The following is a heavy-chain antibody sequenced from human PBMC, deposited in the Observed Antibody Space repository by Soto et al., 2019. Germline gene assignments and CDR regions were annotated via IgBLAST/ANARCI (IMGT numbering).Heavy chain of an antibody. J-gene: IGHJ6*02. CDR1: GFTFSSYG. Sequence: PGGSLRLSCAASGFTFSSYGMHWVRQAPGKGLEWVAVISYDGSNKYYADSVKGRFTISRDNSKNTLYLQMNSLRAEDTAVYYCAKDKTIFGVVPDYGMDVWGQGTTVTVSS. V-gene: IGHV3-30*18. CDR2: ISYDGSNK. D-gene: IGHD3-3*01. CDR3: AKDKTIFGVVPDYGMDV.